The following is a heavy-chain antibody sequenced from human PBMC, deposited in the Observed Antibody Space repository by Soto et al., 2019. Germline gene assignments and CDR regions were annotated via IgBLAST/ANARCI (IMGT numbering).Heavy chain of an antibody. D-gene: IGHD2-2*01. CDR3: AREVGHMDV. CDR2: VSPYNGDT. Sequence: ASVQVSCKASGYTVPTYGINWVRQAPGQGLEWMGWVSPYNGDTTYAQKVQGRVTMTTDTSTRTAYLELRSLRSDDTAVYYCAREVGHMDVWGQGTTVTVSS. V-gene: IGHV1-18*04. J-gene: IGHJ6*02. CDR1: GYTVPTYG.